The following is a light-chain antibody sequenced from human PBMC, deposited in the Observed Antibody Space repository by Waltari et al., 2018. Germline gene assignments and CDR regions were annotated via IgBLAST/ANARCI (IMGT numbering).Light chain of an antibody. Sequence: QSVLTQPASMSGSPGQSITISCTGTNSDVGSYNLVSWYQQHPDKAPRLIIYDVIKRPSGVADRFSGSKSGNTASLTVSGLQPEDEAEYFCCSYACSNTFHVLFGGGTKLTVL. CDR1: NSDVGSYNL. CDR2: DVI. CDR3: CSYACSNTFHVL. J-gene: IGLJ2*01. V-gene: IGLV2-23*02.